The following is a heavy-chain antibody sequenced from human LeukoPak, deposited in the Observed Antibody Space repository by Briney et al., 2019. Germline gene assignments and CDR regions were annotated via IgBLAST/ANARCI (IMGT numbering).Heavy chain of an antibody. J-gene: IGHJ5*02. D-gene: IGHD3-16*01. CDR2: IYTSGST. CDR1: DGSISSGSYY. CDR3: ARDLIKGARFDP. V-gene: IGHV4-61*02. Sequence: PSETLSLTCTVSDGSISSGSYYWSWIRQPAGKGLEWIGRIYTSGSTNYNPSLKSRVTISVDTSKNQFSLKLSSVTAADTAVYYCARDLIKGARFDPWGQGTLVTVSS.